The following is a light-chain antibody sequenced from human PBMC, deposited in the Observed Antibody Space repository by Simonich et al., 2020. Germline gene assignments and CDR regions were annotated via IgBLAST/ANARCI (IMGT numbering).Light chain of an antibody. Sequence: QSALTHPASVSGSPGQSITISCTGTSSDVGGYNYVSWYQQHPGKAPKLLIYAVSKRPSGVSNRFSGSKSGNTASLTISGLQAEDEADYYCSSYTSSSTWVFGGGTKLTVL. CDR1: SSDVGGYNY. CDR2: AVS. J-gene: IGLJ3*02. V-gene: IGLV2-14*01. CDR3: SSYTSSSTWV.